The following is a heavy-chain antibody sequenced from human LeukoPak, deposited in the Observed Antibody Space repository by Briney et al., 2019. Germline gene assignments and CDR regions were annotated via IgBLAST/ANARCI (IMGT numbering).Heavy chain of an antibody. CDR3: AKAVDTAMVTDYYYGMDV. CDR2: IRGSGGTT. Sequence: GPSPRLSRAASGFTFSSTGTGWASQHPGKGMEWVSSIRGSGGTTYYADSVNGRFTISRDNSKNTLYLRMNSLRAEDTAVYYCAKAVDTAMVTDYYYGMDVWGQGTTVTVS. J-gene: IGHJ6*02. D-gene: IGHD5-18*01. CDR1: GFTFSSTG. V-gene: IGHV3-23*01.